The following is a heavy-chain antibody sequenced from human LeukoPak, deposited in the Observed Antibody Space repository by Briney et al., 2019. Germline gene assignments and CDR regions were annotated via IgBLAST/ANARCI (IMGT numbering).Heavy chain of an antibody. CDR3: APGGDYCSSSSCPS. D-gene: IGHD2-2*01. CDR2: SRNKANSYTT. V-gene: IGHV3-72*01. CDR1: GFIFSDHY. Sequence: PGGSLRLSFAASGFIFSDHYIDWVRQAPGKGLEWVGRSRNKANSYTTEYAASVKGRFTISRDDSKNSLYLQMNSLKTEDTAVYYCAPGGDYCSSSSCPSWGQGTIVTVSS. J-gene: IGHJ3*01.